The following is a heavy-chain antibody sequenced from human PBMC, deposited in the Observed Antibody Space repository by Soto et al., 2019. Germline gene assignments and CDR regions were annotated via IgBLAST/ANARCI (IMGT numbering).Heavy chain of an antibody. CDR2: ISGSGFKK. J-gene: IGHJ5*02. V-gene: IGHV3-23*01. Sequence: GGSLRLACAASGFIFENFGMSWVRQAPGKGLEWISSISGSGFKKYYADSVKGRFTISRDNSKSTVYLELNNLSAEDTAVYHCAKNQGVELVPLATVDWFDPWGQGSVVTVSS. CDR1: GFIFENFG. CDR3: AKNQGVELVPLATVDWFDP. D-gene: IGHD1-26*01.